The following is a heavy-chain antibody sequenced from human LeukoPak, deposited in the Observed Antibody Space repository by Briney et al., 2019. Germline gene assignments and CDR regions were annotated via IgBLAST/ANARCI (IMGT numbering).Heavy chain of an antibody. CDR3: ARGRYYDFWSGYWPGPRPYYFDY. Sequence: SETLSPTCGVYCGPFSGYYWSWIRPPPGKGLEWVGEFNHSGSTNYNPSLRSRVTISVETSKNQFSLKLSSVTAADTAVYYCARGRYYDFWSGYWPGPRPYYFDYWGQGTLVTVAS. V-gene: IGHV4-34*01. D-gene: IGHD3-3*01. CDR2: FNHSGST. J-gene: IGHJ4*02. CDR1: CGPFSGYY.